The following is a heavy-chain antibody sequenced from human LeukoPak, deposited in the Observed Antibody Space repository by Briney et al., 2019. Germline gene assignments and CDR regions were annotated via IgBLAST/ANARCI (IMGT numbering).Heavy chain of an antibody. CDR2: IIPIFGTA. Sequence: SVKVSCKASGGTFSSYAISWVRQAPGQGLEWMGGIIPIFGTANYAQKFQGRVTITADESTSTVYMELSSLRSEDTAAYYCAPSGGGGNSGFPFDYWGQGTLVTVSS. CDR1: GGTFSSYA. J-gene: IGHJ4*02. D-gene: IGHD4-23*01. CDR3: APSGGGGNSGFPFDY. V-gene: IGHV1-69*13.